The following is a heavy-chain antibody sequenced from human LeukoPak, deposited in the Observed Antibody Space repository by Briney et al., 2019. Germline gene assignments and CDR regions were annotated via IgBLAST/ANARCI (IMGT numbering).Heavy chain of an antibody. J-gene: IGHJ4*02. V-gene: IGHV3-33*01. Sequence: GTSLRLSCAASGFSFSTYGMHWVRQAPSKGLERVAAAQGDGRLQYYADSVKGRFTISKDISKSTLYVQMNSLRAEDTAVYYCATGGGFYYGHWGQGTLVTVSS. CDR3: ATGGGFYYGH. CDR2: AQGDGRLQ. D-gene: IGHD3-22*01. CDR1: GFSFSTYG.